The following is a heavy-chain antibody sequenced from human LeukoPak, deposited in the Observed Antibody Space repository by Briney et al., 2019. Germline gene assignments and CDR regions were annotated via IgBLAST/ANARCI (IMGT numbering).Heavy chain of an antibody. D-gene: IGHD3-22*01. J-gene: IGHJ5*02. CDR3: ARPAYYDSSGYSWFDP. V-gene: IGHV4-39*01. CDR1: GGSISSSTSY. Sequence: PSETLSLTCTVSGGSISSSTSYWGWIRQPPGKGLEWFGSMYYSGSTYYNPSLKSRVTIFVDTSKNQFSLKLSSVTAADTAVYYCARPAYYDSSGYSWFDPWGQGTLVTVSS. CDR2: MYYSGST.